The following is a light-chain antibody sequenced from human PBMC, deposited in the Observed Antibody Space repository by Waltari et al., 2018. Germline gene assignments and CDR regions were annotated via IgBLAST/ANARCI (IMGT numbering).Light chain of an antibody. CDR1: ESIRSN. CDR3: QQYNSWPPYT. V-gene: IGKV3-15*01. J-gene: IGKJ2*01. Sequence: EVVMTQSPHTLSVSPGERVTLYCRASESIRSNLAWYQQKPGQAPRLVIYAASTRASYIPARFSGSGSGTEFTLTISSLQSEDFAVYFCQQYNSWPPYTFGQGTKLEIK. CDR2: AAS.